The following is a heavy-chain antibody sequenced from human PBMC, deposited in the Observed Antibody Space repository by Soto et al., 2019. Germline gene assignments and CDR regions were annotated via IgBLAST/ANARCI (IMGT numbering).Heavy chain of an antibody. D-gene: IGHD6-19*01. J-gene: IGHJ4*02. Sequence: GGSLRLSCAASGFTFSSYGMHWVRQAPGKGLEWVAVISYDGSNKYYADSVKGRFTISRDNSKNTLYLQMNSLRAEDTAVYYCAKDRHSSGWYFVDYWGQGTLVTVSS. CDR3: AKDRHSSGWYFVDY. V-gene: IGHV3-30*18. CDR2: ISYDGSNK. CDR1: GFTFSSYG.